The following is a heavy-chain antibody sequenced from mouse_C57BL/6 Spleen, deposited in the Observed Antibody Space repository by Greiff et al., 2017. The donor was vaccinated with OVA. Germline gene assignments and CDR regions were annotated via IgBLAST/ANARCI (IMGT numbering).Heavy chain of an antibody. D-gene: IGHD3-2*02. CDR1: GYSFTGYY. CDR3: ARGQLRLWFAY. V-gene: IGHV1-42*01. Sequence: VQLQQSGPELVKPGASVKISCKASGYSFTGYYMNWVKQSPEKSLEWIGEINPSTGGTTYNQKFKAKATLTVDKSSSTAYMQLKSLTSEDSAVYYCARGQLRLWFAYWGQGTLVTVSA. J-gene: IGHJ3*01. CDR2: INPSTGGT.